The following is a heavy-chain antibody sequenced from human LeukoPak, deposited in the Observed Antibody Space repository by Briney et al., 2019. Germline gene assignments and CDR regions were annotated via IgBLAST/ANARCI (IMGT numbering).Heavy chain of an antibody. Sequence: GGSLRLSCAASEFTFSSYSMNWVRQAPGKGLEWVSSISTSSSFIYYADSVTGRFTISRDNAKNLLYLQISSLRPEDTAIYYCARGECGGTNCYDGIFDYWGQGALVTVSS. CDR1: EFTFSSYS. V-gene: IGHV3-21*01. D-gene: IGHD2-2*01. CDR3: ARGECGGTNCYDGIFDY. J-gene: IGHJ4*02. CDR2: ISTSSSFI.